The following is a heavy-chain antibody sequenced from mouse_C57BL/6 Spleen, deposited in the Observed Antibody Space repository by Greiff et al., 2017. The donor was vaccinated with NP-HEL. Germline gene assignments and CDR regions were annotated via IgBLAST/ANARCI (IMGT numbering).Heavy chain of an antibody. J-gene: IGHJ2*01. CDR1: GYTFTSYW. V-gene: IGHV1-55*01. Sequence: QVQLQQPGAELVKPGASVKMSCKASGYTFTSYWITWVKQRPGQGLEWIGDIYPGSGSTNYNEKFKSKATLTVDTSSSPAYMQLSSLTSEDSAVYYCAREGSYYGSSYDYWGQGTTLTVSS. D-gene: IGHD1-1*01. CDR3: AREGSYYGSSYDY. CDR2: IYPGSGST.